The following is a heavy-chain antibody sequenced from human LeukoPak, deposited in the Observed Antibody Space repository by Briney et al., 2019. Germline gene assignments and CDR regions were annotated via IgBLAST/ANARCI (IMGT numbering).Heavy chain of an antibody. J-gene: IGHJ4*02. CDR3: AVDYSNYEFLDY. Sequence: GGSLRLSCAASGFTVSSNYMSWVRQAPGKGLEWVSVIYSGGSTYYADSVKGRFTISRDNSMNTLYLQMNSLRAEDTAVYYCAVDYSNYEFLDYWGQGTLVTVSS. CDR2: IYSGGST. D-gene: IGHD4-11*01. CDR1: GFTVSSNY. V-gene: IGHV3-66*02.